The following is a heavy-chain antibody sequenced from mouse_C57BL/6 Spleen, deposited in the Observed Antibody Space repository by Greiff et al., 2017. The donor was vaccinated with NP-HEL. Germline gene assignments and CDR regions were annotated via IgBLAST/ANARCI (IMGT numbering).Heavy chain of an antibody. J-gene: IGHJ2*01. CDR3: AEYYFDY. Sequence: VQLQQSGPELVKPGASVKISCKASGYAFSSSWMNWVKQRPGKGLEWIGRIYPGDGDTNYNGKFKGKATLTADKSSSTAYMQLSSLTSEDSAVYFCAEYYFDYWGQGTTLTVSS. V-gene: IGHV1-82*01. CDR1: GYAFSSSW. CDR2: IYPGDGDT.